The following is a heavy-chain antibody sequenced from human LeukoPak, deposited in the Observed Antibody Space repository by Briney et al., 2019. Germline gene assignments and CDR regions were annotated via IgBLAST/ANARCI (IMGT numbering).Heavy chain of an antibody. Sequence: GGSLRLSCAASGFTFSSYSMNWVRQAPGKGLEWVSSISSSSSYIYYADSVKGRFTISRDNAKNSLYLQTNSLRAEDTAVYYCARVRRDYYGMDVWGQGTTVTVSS. V-gene: IGHV3-21*01. J-gene: IGHJ6*02. CDR1: GFTFSSYS. CDR3: ARVRRDYYGMDV. CDR2: ISSSSSYI.